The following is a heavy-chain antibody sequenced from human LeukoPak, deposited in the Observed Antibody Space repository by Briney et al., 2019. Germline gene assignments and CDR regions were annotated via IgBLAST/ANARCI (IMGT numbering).Heavy chain of an antibody. J-gene: IGHJ5*02. V-gene: IGHV3-48*01. CDR2: ISSASNTI. Sequence: GGSLRLSCAASGFTFSSYSMNWVRQTPGKGLEWVSYISSASNTISYADSVKGRFTISRDNAKNSLYLQMNSPRAEDTAMYYCARDGWFGDYNWFDPWGQGTLVTVSS. CDR3: ARDGWFGDYNWFDP. D-gene: IGHD3-10*01. CDR1: GFTFSSYS.